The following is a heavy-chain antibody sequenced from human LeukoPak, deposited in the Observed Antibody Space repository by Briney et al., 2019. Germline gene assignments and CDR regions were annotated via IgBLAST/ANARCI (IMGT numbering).Heavy chain of an antibody. Sequence: SETLSLTCAVYGGSFSGYYWSWIRQPPGKGLEWIGEINHSGSTNYNPSLKSRVTISVDTSKNQFSLELSSVTAADTAVYYCARYGGKGGLVYWGQGTLVTVSS. CDR2: INHSGST. CDR1: GGSFSGYY. J-gene: IGHJ4*02. D-gene: IGHD4-23*01. V-gene: IGHV4-34*01. CDR3: ARYGGKGGLVY.